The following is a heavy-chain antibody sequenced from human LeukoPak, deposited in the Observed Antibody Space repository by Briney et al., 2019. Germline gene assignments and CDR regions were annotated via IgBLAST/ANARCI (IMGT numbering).Heavy chain of an antibody. D-gene: IGHD2-2*01. CDR1: GGSISSYY. Sequence: SETLSLTCTVSGGSISSYYWSWIRQPPGKGLEWIWYIYYSGSTNYNPSLKSRVTISVDTSKNQFSLKLSCVTAADTAVYYCARAELYCSSTSCYPQLLDPWGQGTLVTVSS. CDR2: IYYSGST. V-gene: IGHV4-59*01. CDR3: ARAELYCSSTSCYPQLLDP. J-gene: IGHJ5*02.